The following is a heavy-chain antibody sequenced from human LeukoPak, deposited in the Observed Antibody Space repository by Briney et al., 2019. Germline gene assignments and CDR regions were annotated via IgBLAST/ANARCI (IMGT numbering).Heavy chain of an antibody. CDR1: GFTFSSYA. V-gene: IGHV3-23*01. CDR2: VSGGGGTT. Sequence: PGGSLRLSCAASGFTFSSYAMSWVRQAPGKGLEWVSTVSGGGGTTYYADSVKGRFTISRDNSKNTLFLQMNSLRAEDTAVYYCAKRGPGSPQSGKYYFDYWGQGTLVTVSS. D-gene: IGHD3-10*01. J-gene: IGHJ4*02. CDR3: AKRGPGSPQSGKYYFDY.